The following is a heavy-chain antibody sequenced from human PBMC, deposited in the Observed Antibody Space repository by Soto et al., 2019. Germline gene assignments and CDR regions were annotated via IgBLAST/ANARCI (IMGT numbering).Heavy chain of an antibody. CDR2: INHSGST. D-gene: IGHD5-12*01. J-gene: IGHJ4*02. Sequence: QVQLQQWGAGLLKPSETLSLTCAVYGGSFSGYYWSWIRQPPGKGLEWIGEINHSGSTNYNPSLKSRVTISVDTSKNQFSLELSSVTAADTAVYYCARGQDGWLRYFDYWGQGTLVTVSS. CDR3: ARGQDGWLRYFDY. V-gene: IGHV4-34*01. CDR1: GGSFSGYY.